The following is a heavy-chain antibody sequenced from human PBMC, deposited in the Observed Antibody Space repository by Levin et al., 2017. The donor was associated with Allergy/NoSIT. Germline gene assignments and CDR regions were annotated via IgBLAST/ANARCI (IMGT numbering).Heavy chain of an antibody. CDR3: ARGSFDGANYFDL. Sequence: PGGSLRLSCAASGFSVKNSYISWVRQAPGKGLEWVSVIYADGSTYYADSAKGRFTISRDNPKNTLSLQMNSLRAEDTAVYFCARGSFDGANYFDLWGRGTLVTVSS. CDR2: IYADGST. D-gene: IGHD1-26*01. CDR1: GFSVKNSY. V-gene: IGHV3-53*01. J-gene: IGHJ2*01.